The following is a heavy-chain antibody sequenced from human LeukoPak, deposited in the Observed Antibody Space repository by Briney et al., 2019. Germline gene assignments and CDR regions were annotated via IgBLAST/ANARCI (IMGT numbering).Heavy chain of an antibody. J-gene: IGHJ4*02. V-gene: IGHV3-30*03. Sequence: PGGSLRLSCAASGFTFSSYGMHWVRQAPGKGLEWVAVISYDGSNKYYADSVKGRFTISRDNSKNTLYLQMNSLRAEDTAVYYCARVNRRDGYNKSLDYWGQGTLVTVSS. CDR2: ISYDGSNK. D-gene: IGHD5-24*01. CDR3: ARVNRRDGYNKSLDY. CDR1: GFTFSSYG.